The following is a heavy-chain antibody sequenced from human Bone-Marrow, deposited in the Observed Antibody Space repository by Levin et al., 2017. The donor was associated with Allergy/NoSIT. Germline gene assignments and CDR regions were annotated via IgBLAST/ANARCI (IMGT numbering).Heavy chain of an antibody. CDR2: ISGSGGST. Sequence: GGSLRLSCAASGFTFSSYAMSWVRQAPGKGLEWVSAISGSGGSTYYADSVKGRFTISRDNSKNTLYLQMNSLRAEDTAVYYCAKRTVTSDYYYYGMDVWGQGTTVTVSS. D-gene: IGHD2-21*02. CDR1: GFTFSSYA. CDR3: AKRTVTSDYYYYGMDV. V-gene: IGHV3-23*01. J-gene: IGHJ6*02.